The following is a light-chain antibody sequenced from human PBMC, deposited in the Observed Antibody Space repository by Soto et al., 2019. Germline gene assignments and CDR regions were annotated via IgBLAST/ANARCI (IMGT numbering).Light chain of an antibody. J-gene: IGKJ1*01. CDR1: QDISNS. V-gene: IGKV1-8*01. CDR3: QQYSSYPWT. CDR2: AAS. Sequence: AIRMTQSPSSLSASTGDRVTITSRASQDISNSLVWYQQKPGKAPKVLIHAASTLQSGVSSRFSGSGSGTDFTLTISRLQSEDFATYYCQQYSSYPWTFGQGTKV.